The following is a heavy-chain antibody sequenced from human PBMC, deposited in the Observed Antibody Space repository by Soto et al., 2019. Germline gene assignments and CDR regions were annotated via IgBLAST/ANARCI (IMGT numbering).Heavy chain of an antibody. CDR2: INTDGTTT. CDR3: AKDLSWGQCDY. Sequence: EVQLVESGGGLVQPGGSLRLSCAGSGFTFSNYWMHWVRQDPEKGLVWVSTINTDGTTTQYADSVKGRFTVTRDNAKKTLYLQMNSLRVEDTAVYFCAKDLSWGQCDYWGQGTLVTVSS. CDR1: GFTFSNYW. J-gene: IGHJ4*02. D-gene: IGHD3-16*01. V-gene: IGHV3-74*03.